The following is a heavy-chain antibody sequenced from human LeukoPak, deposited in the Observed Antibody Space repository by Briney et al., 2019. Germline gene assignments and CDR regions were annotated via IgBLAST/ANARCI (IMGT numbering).Heavy chain of an antibody. V-gene: IGHV1-8*01. CDR3: AAATGYCSGGSCYYYYYYYGMDV. CDR1: GYTFTSYD. D-gene: IGHD2-15*01. Sequence: EASVKVSCKSSGYTFTSYDINWVRQATGQGLAWMGWMNPNSGNTGYAQKFQGRVTMTRNTSISTAYMELSSLRSEDTAVYYCAAATGYCSGGSCYYYYYYYGMDVWGQGTTVTVSS. CDR2: MNPNSGNT. J-gene: IGHJ6*02.